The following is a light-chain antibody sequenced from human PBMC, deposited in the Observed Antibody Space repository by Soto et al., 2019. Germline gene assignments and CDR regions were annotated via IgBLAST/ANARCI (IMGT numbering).Light chain of an antibody. CDR2: WAS. Sequence: DIVMTQSPDSLAVSLGERATINCKSSQSVLYSSNNKNYLAWYQQKPGQPPKLLIYWASTRESGVPDPLSGSGSGTDFTLTISSLKDEDVAVYYCQQYYSTPLTFGGGTQVEIK. V-gene: IGKV4-1*01. CDR3: QQYYSTPLT. CDR1: QSVLYSSNNKNY. J-gene: IGKJ4*01.